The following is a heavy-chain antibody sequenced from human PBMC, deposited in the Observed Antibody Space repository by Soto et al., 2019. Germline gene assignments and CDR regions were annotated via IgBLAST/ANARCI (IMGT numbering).Heavy chain of an antibody. CDR1: GYSFTNYW. D-gene: IGHD6-13*01. CDR3: ARHGYIGTGANYFDY. J-gene: IGHJ4*02. Sequence: HGESLKISCKGSGYSFTNYWIGWVRQMPGKGLEWMGITYPPNSDTRYSPSFQGQVTISADKSISTAYLQWSSLQASDTAMYYCARHGYIGTGANYFDYWGQGIQITVSS. V-gene: IGHV5-51*01. CDR2: TYPPNSDT.